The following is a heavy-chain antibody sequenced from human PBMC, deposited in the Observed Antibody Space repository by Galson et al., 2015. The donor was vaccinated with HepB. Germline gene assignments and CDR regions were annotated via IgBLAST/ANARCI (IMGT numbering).Heavy chain of an antibody. V-gene: IGHV3-33*08. Sequence: SLRLSCAASGFTFSSYGMHWVRQAPGKGLEWVAVIWYDGSNKYYADSVKGRFTISRDNSKNTLYLQMNSLRAEDTAVYYCARDWPAYYYDSSGYDAFDIWGQGTMVTVSS. J-gene: IGHJ3*02. CDR3: ARDWPAYYYDSSGYDAFDI. CDR2: IWYDGSNK. D-gene: IGHD3-22*01. CDR1: GFTFSSYG.